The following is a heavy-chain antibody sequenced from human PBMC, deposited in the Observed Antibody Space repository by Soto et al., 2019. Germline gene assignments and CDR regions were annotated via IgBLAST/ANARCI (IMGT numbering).Heavy chain of an antibody. CDR1: GGSISSYY. Sequence: PSETLSLTSPVSGGSISSYYWSWIRQPPGKGLEWIGYIYYSGSTNYNPSLKSRVTISVDTSKNQFSLKLSSVTAADTAVYYCARAPRGNYGYPSYFDYWGQGTLVTVSS. V-gene: IGHV4-59*01. CDR3: ARAPRGNYGYPSYFDY. CDR2: IYYSGST. J-gene: IGHJ4*02. D-gene: IGHD3-10*01.